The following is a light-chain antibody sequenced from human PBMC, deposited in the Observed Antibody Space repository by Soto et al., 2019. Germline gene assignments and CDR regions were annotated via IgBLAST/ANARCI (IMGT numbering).Light chain of an antibody. CDR1: QSILHRSNRNNY. CDR2: WAS. Sequence: DIVMTQSPDFLAVSLGESATIACRSSQSILHRSNRNNYLAWYQQRPGQPPKLLIYWASNRESGVPDRFSGSGSGTDFTLTINSLQAEDVAVYYCQHHYSTPWTFGQGTKVEIK. CDR3: QHHYSTPWT. V-gene: IGKV4-1*01. J-gene: IGKJ1*01.